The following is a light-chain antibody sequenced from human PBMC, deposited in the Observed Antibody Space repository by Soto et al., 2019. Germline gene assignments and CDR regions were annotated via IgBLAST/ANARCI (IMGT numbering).Light chain of an antibody. CDR1: NLGSKY. V-gene: IGLV3-1*01. J-gene: IGLJ1*01. CDR2: QDK. CDR3: QAWDSSIVGV. Sequence: SSELTQPPSVSVSPGQTATITCSAENLGSKYACWYRQKPGQSPELVIYQDKKRPSGIPERFSGSNSGNTATLTISGAQDLDEGDYYCQAWDSSIVGVLGTGTKLTVL.